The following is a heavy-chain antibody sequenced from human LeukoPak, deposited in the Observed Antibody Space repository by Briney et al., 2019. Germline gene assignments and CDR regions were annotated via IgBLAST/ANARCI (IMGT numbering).Heavy chain of an antibody. V-gene: IGHV3-23*01. CDR2: IFPSGGEI. Sequence: GGSLRLSCAASGFTFSSHWMSWVSQAPGKGLEWVSSIFPSGGEIHYADSVRGRFTISRDNSKSTLSLQMNSLRAEDTAIYYCATYRQVLLPFESWGQGTLVTVSS. D-gene: IGHD2-8*02. CDR3: ATYRQVLLPFES. CDR1: GFTFSSHW. J-gene: IGHJ4*02.